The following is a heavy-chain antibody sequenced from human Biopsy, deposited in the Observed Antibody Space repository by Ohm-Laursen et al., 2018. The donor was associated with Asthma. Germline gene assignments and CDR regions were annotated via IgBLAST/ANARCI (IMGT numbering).Heavy chain of an antibody. J-gene: IGHJ4*02. CDR2: IYSGGTS. Sequence: SLRLSCAASGFSFSSSNINWVRQAPGKGLEWVSVIYSGGTSHTADSVRGRFTISRDYSKNTLYLQMHSLRAEDTAVYYCARGDSSNWSHYYFDYWGQGTLVTVSS. CDR3: ARGDSSNWSHYYFDY. D-gene: IGHD3-22*01. CDR1: GFSFSSSN. V-gene: IGHV3-53*01.